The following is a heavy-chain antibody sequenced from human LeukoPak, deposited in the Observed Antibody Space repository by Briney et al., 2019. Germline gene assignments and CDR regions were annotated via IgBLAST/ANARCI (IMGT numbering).Heavy chain of an antibody. Sequence: GGSLSLSCAASGFTFSSYWMSWVRQAPGKGLEWVANIKQDGSEKYYVDSVKGRFTISRDNAKNSLYLQMNSLRAEDTAVYYCARGENSVGGQYYYGSGSYYFDYWGQGTLVTVSS. J-gene: IGHJ4*02. D-gene: IGHD3-10*01. CDR3: ARGENSVGGQYYYGSGSYYFDY. V-gene: IGHV3-7*01. CDR2: IKQDGSEK. CDR1: GFTFSSYW.